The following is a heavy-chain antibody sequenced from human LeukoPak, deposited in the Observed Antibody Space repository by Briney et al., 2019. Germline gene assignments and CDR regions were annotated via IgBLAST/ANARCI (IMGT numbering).Heavy chain of an antibody. D-gene: IGHD6-19*01. J-gene: IGHJ4*02. CDR2: IYYRGRT. Sequence: PSETLSLTCTVSGGSISSYYWSWIRQPPGKGLEGIGYIYYRGRTNHNHSLKSQVTISVHTSKNQCSLKLSSVTAADTAVYYCGRGRYSSGIYYFDYWGRGPLVAVSS. CDR3: GRGRYSSGIYYFDY. CDR1: GGSISSYY. V-gene: IGHV4-59*01.